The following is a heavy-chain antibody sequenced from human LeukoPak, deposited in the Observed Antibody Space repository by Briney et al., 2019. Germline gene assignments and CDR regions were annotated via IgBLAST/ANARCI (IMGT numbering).Heavy chain of an antibody. Sequence: GGSLRLSCAASGFTFSSYGIHWVRQAPGKGLEWVAVIWYDGSNKYYADSVKGRFTISRDNSKNTLYLQMNSLRGEDTAVYYCARECCSGGSCYSGMDYWGQGTLVTVSS. J-gene: IGHJ4*02. D-gene: IGHD2-15*01. CDR2: IWYDGSNK. CDR1: GFTFSSYG. V-gene: IGHV3-33*01. CDR3: ARECCSGGSCYSGMDY.